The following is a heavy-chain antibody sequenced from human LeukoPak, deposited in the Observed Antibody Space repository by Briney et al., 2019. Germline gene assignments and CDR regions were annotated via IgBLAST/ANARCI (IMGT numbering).Heavy chain of an antibody. CDR1: GFTFSNYG. CDR3: AKGGSSYSYSFDD. CDR2: IRSDGSNT. V-gene: IGHV3-30*02. Sequence: PGGSLRLFCEASGFTFSNYGMHWVRQAPGKGLEWVAFIRSDGSNTYYADSVKGRFTISRDNSRNTLYLQMDSLRAEDTAVYYCAKGGSSYSYSFDDWGQGTLVTVSS. J-gene: IGHJ4*02. D-gene: IGHD6-13*01.